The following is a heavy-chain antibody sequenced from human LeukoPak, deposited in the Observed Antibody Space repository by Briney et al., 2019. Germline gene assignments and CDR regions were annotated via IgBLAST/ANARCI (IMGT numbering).Heavy chain of an antibody. J-gene: IGHJ4*02. Sequence: SETLSLTCTVSGTSITSYYWNWIRQAPGQGPEWIGYGHYSGNTKYNPPLRSLVTISVDTSKNQFSLRLSSVTAADTSVYFCAKWASDNRSFDLWGKGTLVSVS. CDR1: GTSITSYY. CDR2: GHYSGNT. D-gene: IGHD2-8*01. V-gene: IGHV4-59*08. CDR3: AKWASDNRSFDL.